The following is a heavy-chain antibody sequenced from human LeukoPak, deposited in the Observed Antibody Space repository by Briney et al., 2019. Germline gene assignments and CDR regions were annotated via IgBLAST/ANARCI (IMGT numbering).Heavy chain of an antibody. J-gene: IGHJ4*02. D-gene: IGHD2-15*01. CDR1: GFTFSSYW. Sequence: GGSLRLSCAASGFTFSSYWMHWVRQAPGKGLEWVSSISGNSISIYHADSVKGRFTISRDNSKNTLYLQMNSLRAEDTALYYCARRAVGIGSPREFDYWGQGAQVTVSS. CDR3: ARRAVGIGSPREFDY. V-gene: IGHV3-23*01. CDR2: ISGNSISI.